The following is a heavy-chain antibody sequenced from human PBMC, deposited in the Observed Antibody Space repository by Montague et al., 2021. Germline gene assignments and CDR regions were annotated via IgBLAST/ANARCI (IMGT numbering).Heavy chain of an antibody. CDR1: GFSFNVYG. Sequence: SLRLSCAASGFSFNVYGMHWVRQAPGKGLGWVAVVGHDGNYEKYADSVSGRFIVSRDNSRTTLYLQLNSLRAEDTAVYYCARDFRVGTYFDYLGQGTLVTVSS. CDR3: ARDFRVGTYFDY. D-gene: IGHD1-26*01. CDR2: VGHDGNYE. J-gene: IGHJ4*02. V-gene: IGHV3-33*01.